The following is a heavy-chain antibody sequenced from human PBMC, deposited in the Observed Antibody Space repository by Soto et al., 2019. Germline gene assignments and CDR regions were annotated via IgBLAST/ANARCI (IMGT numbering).Heavy chain of an antibody. J-gene: IGHJ6*02. V-gene: IGHV4-39*01. Sequence: SETLSLTCTVSGGSISSSSYYWGWIRQPPGKGLEWIGSIYYSGSTYYNPSLKSRVTISVDTSKNQFSLKLSSVTAADTAVYYCARHRTTGTMVYYYYYGMDVWGQGTTVTVS. CDR1: GGSISSSSYY. CDR3: ARHRTTGTMVYYYYYGMDV. CDR2: IYYSGST. D-gene: IGHD1-1*01.